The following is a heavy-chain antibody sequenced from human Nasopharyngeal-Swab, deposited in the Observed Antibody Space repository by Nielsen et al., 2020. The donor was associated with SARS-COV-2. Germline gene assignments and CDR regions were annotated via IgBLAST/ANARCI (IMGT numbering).Heavy chain of an antibody. D-gene: IGHD3-10*01. CDR1: GFTVSSNY. Sequence: GESLKISCAASGFTVSSNYMSWVRQAPGKGLEWVSVIYSGGNTNYADSVKGRFTISRDNSKNTLYLQMNSLRAEDTAVYYCARGAITMVRGVIGKKEGERGGQGKRGAVSS. V-gene: IGHV3-53*01. J-gene: IGHJ3*01. CDR2: IYSGGNT. CDR3: ARGAITMVRGVIGKKEGER.